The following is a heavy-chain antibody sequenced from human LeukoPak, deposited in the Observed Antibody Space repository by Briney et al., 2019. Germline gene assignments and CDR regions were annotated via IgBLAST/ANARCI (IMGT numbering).Heavy chain of an antibody. D-gene: IGHD6-19*01. J-gene: IGHJ5*02. Sequence: SATVSCKASGGTFSSYAISWVRQAPGQGLEWMGGIIPIFGTANYAQKFQGRVTITADESTSTAYMELSSLRSEDTAVYYCARTGRSSGWYWFDPWGQGTVGTVSS. CDR1: GGTFSSYA. V-gene: IGHV1-69*13. CDR2: IIPIFGTA. CDR3: ARTGRSSGWYWFDP.